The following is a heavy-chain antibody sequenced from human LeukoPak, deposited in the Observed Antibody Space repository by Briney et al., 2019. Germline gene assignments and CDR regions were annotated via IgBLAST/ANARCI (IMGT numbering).Heavy chain of an antibody. D-gene: IGHD6-19*01. CDR3: ARGHSSGWYSIDY. Sequence: PGTSLRLSCAASGFTFDDYAMHWVRQPPGKGLEWVSGINWNSGRIAYADSVKGRFTISRDNAKNSLYLQMNSLKAGDMALYYCARGHSSGWYSIDYWGQGTLVIVSS. J-gene: IGHJ4*02. V-gene: IGHV3-9*03. CDR1: GFTFDDYA. CDR2: INWNSGRI.